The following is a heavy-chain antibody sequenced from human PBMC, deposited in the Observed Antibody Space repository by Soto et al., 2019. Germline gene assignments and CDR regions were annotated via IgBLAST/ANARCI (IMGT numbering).Heavy chain of an antibody. V-gene: IGHV4-39*01. CDR2: IYYSGKT. D-gene: IGHD6-13*01. Sequence: PSETLSLTXTVSGASINNTSYYWGWIRQSPGKGLEWIGNIYYSGKTYYSPSLKSRVSISVDASRNQFSLRLSSVTAADTAVYYCGRPWGIGLTPPGPWGQGVLVTVSS. CDR3: GRPWGIGLTPPGP. J-gene: IGHJ5*02. CDR1: GASINNTSYY.